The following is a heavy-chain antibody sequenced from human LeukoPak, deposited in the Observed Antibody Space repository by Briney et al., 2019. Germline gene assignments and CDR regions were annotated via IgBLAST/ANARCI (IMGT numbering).Heavy chain of an antibody. Sequence: SETLSLTCTVSGGSISSGDYYWSWIRQPPGKGLEWIGYIYYSGSTYYNPSLKSRVTISVDTSKNQFSLKLSSVAAADTAVYYCARDHYYDSSGYHYYYYVMDVWGQGTTVTVSS. CDR2: IYYSGST. D-gene: IGHD3-22*01. CDR1: GGSISSGDYY. V-gene: IGHV4-30-4*01. J-gene: IGHJ6*02. CDR3: ARDHYYDSSGYHYYYYVMDV.